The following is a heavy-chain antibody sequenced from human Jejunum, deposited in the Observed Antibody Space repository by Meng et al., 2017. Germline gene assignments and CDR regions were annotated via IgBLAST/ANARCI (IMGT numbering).Heavy chain of an antibody. CDR1: GYNLRDYG. J-gene: IGHJ4*02. V-gene: IGHV1-18*01. Sequence: QVHLLQSGAEVKKPGASVKVSRKSSGYNLRDYGVSWVRQAPGQGLEWVGWISPYNGNRNYAQKFQGRVTMTTDTATNTVYLEMRSLRSDDTAVYYCARDLGADTDSFDHWGQGSLVTVSS. D-gene: IGHD6-13*01. CDR3: ARDLGADTDSFDH. CDR2: ISPYNGNR.